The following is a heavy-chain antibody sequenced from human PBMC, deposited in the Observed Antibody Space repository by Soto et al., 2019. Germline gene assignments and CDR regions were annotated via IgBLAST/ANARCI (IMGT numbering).Heavy chain of an antibody. CDR3: ARGVSGWYFDY. J-gene: IGHJ4*02. Sequence: SRTLSLTCAISEDSVSSNGAAWHWITQSPSRGLEWLGKTYYRSQWYSDYAVSVKSRITINPDTSKNQFSLQMSSVTPEDTATYYCARGVSGWYFDYWGQGTLVTVSS. D-gene: IGHD6-19*01. CDR1: EDSVSSNGAA. V-gene: IGHV6-1*01. CDR2: TYYRSQWYS.